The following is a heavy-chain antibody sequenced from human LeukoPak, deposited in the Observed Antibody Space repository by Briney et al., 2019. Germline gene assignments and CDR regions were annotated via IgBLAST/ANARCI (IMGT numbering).Heavy chain of an antibody. CDR2: MNPNSGTT. CDR3: ARGATTDFDY. CDR1: GYTFTSYD. D-gene: IGHD1-26*01. J-gene: IGHJ4*02. V-gene: IGHV1-8*03. Sequence: GASVKVSCKASGYTFTSYDINWVRQATGQGLEWMGWMNPNSGTTGYEKKFQGRVTITRNTSISTAYMELSSLRSEDTAVYYCARGATTDFDYWGQGTLVTVSS.